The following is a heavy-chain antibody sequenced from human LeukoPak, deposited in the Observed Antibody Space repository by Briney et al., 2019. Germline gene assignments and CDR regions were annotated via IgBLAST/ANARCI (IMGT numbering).Heavy chain of an antibody. V-gene: IGHV3-9*03. CDR3: AKGGRLPRDAFDI. J-gene: IGHJ3*02. D-gene: IGHD2-15*01. CDR1: GFTFDDYA. CDR2: ISWNSGSI. Sequence: GRSLSLSWAPSGFTFDDYAMHWVRQAPGKGLEWVSGISWNSGSIGYADSVKGRFTISRDNAKNSLYLQMNSLRAEDMALYYCAKGGRLPRDAFDIWGQGTMVTVSS.